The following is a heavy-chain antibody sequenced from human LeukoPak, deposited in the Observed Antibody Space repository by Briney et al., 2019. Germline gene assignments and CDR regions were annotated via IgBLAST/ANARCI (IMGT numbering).Heavy chain of an antibody. CDR3: ARDPQYSSIADAFDI. CDR1: GFTFSSYG. CDR2: IWYDGSNK. J-gene: IGHJ3*02. V-gene: IGHV3-33*01. D-gene: IGHD6-13*01. Sequence: GGSLRLSCAASGFTFSSYGMHWVRQAPGKGLEWVAVIWYDGSNKYYADSVKGRFTISRDNSKNTLYLQMNSLRAEDTAVYYCARDPQYSSIADAFDIWGQGTMVTVSS.